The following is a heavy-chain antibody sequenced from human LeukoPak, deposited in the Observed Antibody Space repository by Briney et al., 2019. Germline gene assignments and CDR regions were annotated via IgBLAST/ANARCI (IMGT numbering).Heavy chain of an antibody. Sequence: PSETLSLTCTVSGGSISSYYWSWIRQPPGKGLEWIGYIYYSGSTNYNPSLKSRVTISVDTSKNQFSLKLSSVTAADTAVYYCARYGSDGWFDPWGQGTLVTVSS. J-gene: IGHJ5*02. CDR3: ARYGSDGWFDP. V-gene: IGHV4-59*01. D-gene: IGHD1-1*01. CDR2: IYYSGST. CDR1: GGSISSYY.